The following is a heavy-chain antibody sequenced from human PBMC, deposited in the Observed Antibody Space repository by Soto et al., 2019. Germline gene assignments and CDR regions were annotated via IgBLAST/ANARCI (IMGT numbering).Heavy chain of an antibody. CDR1: GASLTIGNHY. CDR3: ARGYYMDV. CDR2: IYYSGST. V-gene: IGHV4-61*01. J-gene: IGHJ6*03. Sequence: SETLSLTCTVSGASLTIGNHYWSWIRQPPGKGLEWIGYIYYSGSTNYNPSLKSRVTISADTSKNQFSLKLSSVTAADTAVYYCARGYYMDVWGKGTTVTVSS.